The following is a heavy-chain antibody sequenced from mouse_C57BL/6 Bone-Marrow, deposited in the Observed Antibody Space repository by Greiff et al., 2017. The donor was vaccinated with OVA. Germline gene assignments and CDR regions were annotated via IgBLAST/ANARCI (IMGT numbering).Heavy chain of an antibody. D-gene: IGHD1-1*01. CDR3: ARLYYGSLYYFDY. V-gene: IGHV1-63*01. CDR2: IYPVGGYT. Sequence: QVQLQQSGAELVRPGPSVKMSCKASGYTFTNYWIGWAKQRPGHGLEWIGDIYPVGGYTNYNEKFKGKATLTADKSSSTAYMQFSSLTSEDSAIYYCARLYYGSLYYFDYWGQGTTLTVSS. CDR1: GYTFTNYW. J-gene: IGHJ2*01.